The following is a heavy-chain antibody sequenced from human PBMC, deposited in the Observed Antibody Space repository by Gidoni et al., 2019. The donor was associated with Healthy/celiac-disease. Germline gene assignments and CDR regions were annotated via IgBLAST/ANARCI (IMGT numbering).Heavy chain of an antibody. CDR2: IRAYNGNT. CDR1: CYILTSYR. CDR3: ARVQSESKRHFDY. J-gene: IGHJ4*02. V-gene: IGHV1-18*01. Sequence: QVQLVQPGAEVKKPGASVKVSCKASCYILTSYRIRWVRQATGQGLEWMGWIRAYNGNTNDAQKLQGRVTMTTDTYTSTAYMELRSLRSDDAAVYYCARVQSESKRHFDYWGQGTLVTVSS.